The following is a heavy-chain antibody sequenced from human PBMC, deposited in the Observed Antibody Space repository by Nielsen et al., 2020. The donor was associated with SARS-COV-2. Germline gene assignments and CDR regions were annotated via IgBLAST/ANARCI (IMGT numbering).Heavy chain of an antibody. Sequence: SGPTLVKPTETLTLTCTVSGFSLSNARMGVSWIRQPPGKALEWFAHIFSNDEKSYSTSLKSRLTISKDTSKSQVVLTMTNMDPVDTATYYCARTYDFWSGYYPEYFQHWGQGTLVTVSS. J-gene: IGHJ1*01. V-gene: IGHV2-26*01. CDR2: IFSNDEK. D-gene: IGHD3-3*01. CDR1: GFSLSNARMG. CDR3: ARTYDFWSGYYPEYFQH.